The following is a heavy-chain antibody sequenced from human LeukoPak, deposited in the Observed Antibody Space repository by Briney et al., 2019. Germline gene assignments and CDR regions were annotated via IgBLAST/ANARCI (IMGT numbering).Heavy chain of an antibody. CDR1: GFTFSTYV. D-gene: IGHD3-22*01. CDR2: ISSNGGRT. CDR3: ARDGLGYDSSGYYEEDGFDI. Sequence: GGSLRLSCSASGFTFSTYVMHWVRQAPGKGLEYISRISSNGGRTYYADSVKGRFTISRDNSKNTLYLQMNSLRAEDTAVYYCARDGLGYDSSGYYEEDGFDIWGQGTLVTVSS. V-gene: IGHV3-64*04. J-gene: IGHJ4*02.